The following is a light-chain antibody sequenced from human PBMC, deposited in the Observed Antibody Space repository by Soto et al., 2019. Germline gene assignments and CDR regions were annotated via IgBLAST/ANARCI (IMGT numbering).Light chain of an antibody. CDR2: DVS. V-gene: IGLV2-14*01. CDR1: SSDVGGYNY. CDR3: SSYTSSSTPVV. Sequence: QSVLTQPASVSGSPGQSITISRTGTSSDVGGYNYVSWYQQHPGKAPKLMIYDVSNRPSGVSNRVSGSKSGNTASLTISGLQAEDEADYYCSSYTSSSTPVVFGGGTKLTVL. J-gene: IGLJ2*01.